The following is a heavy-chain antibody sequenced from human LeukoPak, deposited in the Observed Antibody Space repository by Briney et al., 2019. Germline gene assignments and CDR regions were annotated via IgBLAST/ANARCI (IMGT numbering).Heavy chain of an antibody. J-gene: IGHJ4*02. CDR2: ISGSGVTT. D-gene: IGHD1-1*01. CDR1: GFTFNNYA. CDR3: AKSPGQIQLDYFDY. Sequence: GGSLRPSCAASGFTFNNYAMSWVRQAPGMGLEWVSTISGSGVTTYYADSVRGRFTISRDNSKTTLYLQLDSPRPEDMAIYYCAKSPGQIQLDYFDYWGQGTLVTVSS. V-gene: IGHV3-23*01.